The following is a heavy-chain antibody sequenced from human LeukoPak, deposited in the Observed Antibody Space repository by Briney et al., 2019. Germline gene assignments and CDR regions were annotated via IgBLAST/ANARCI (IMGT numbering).Heavy chain of an antibody. V-gene: IGHV1-46*01. CDR3: ARAIFGIAATGRAYYFDY. CDR1: GYTFTSYY. CDR2: INPSGGST. J-gene: IGHJ4*02. D-gene: IGHD6-13*01. Sequence: GASVKVSCKASGYTFTSYYMHLVRQAPGQGLEWMGIINPSGGSTSYAQKFQGRVTMTRNTSTSTVYMELSSLRSEDTAVYYCARAIFGIAATGRAYYFDYWGQGTLVTVSS.